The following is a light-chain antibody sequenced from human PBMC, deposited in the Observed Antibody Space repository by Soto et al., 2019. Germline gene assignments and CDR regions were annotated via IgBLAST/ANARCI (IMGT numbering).Light chain of an antibody. V-gene: IGKV1-12*01. CDR2: AAS. Sequence: DIQMTQSPSSVSASVGDRVTITCRASRGISSWLAWYQQKPGKAPKLLISAASSLQSGVPSRFSGSGSGTDVTLTISCLQPEDFAPYYCQQANSFPLTFGGGTNVEIK. CDR1: RGISSW. J-gene: IGKJ4*01. CDR3: QQANSFPLT.